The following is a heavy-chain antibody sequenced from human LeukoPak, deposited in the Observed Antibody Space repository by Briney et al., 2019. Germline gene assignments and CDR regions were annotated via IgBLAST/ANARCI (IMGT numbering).Heavy chain of an antibody. CDR3: AKDYVVGSIDY. J-gene: IGHJ4*02. CDR2: IDKIGVGT. D-gene: IGHD2-21*01. Sequence: GGSLRLSCAASGFTFSSFAMSWIRQAPGKGLEWVSSIDKIGVGTYYADSVRGRFTISRDNSKNTLFLQMNSLRAEDSAVYYCAKDYVVGSIDYWGQGTLVTVSS. CDR1: GFTFSSFA. V-gene: IGHV3-23*01.